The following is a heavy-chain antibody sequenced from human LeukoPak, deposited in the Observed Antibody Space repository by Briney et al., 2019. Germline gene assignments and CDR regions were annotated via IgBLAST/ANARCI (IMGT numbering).Heavy chain of an antibody. CDR2: INPNSGGT. CDR3: ARIGYNHYFDY. V-gene: IGHV1-2*02. Sequence: GASVKVSCKASGYTFTDYYLHWVRHAPGQGLEWMGWINPNSGGTNYAQTFQGRVTMTRDTSITTAYLELSRLRSDDTAVYYCARIGYNHYFDYWGQGTLVTVSS. CDR1: GYTFTDYY. D-gene: IGHD1-14*01. J-gene: IGHJ4*02.